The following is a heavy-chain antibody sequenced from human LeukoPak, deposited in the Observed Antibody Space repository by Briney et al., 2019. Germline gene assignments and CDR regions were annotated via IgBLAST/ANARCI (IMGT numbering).Heavy chain of an antibody. J-gene: IGHJ6*02. CDR1: GFTFSSYA. D-gene: IGHD4-4*01. Sequence: GGSLRLSCAASGFTFSSYAMSWVRQAPGKGLEWVSAISGSGGSTYYADSVKGRFTISGDNSKNTLYLQMNSLRAEDTAVYYCAKVDSTGDYYYYYGMDVWGQGTTVTVSS. V-gene: IGHV3-23*01. CDR2: ISGSGGST. CDR3: AKVDSTGDYYYYYGMDV.